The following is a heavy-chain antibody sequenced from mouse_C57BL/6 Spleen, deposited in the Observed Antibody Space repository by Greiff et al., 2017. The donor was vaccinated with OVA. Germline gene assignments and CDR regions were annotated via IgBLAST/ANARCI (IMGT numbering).Heavy chain of an antibody. J-gene: IGHJ4*01. V-gene: IGHV1-5*01. CDR2: IYPGNSDT. CDR1: GYTFTSYW. Sequence: EVQLQQSGTVLARPGASVKMSCKTSGYTFTSYWMHWVKQRPGQGLEWIGAIYPGNSDTSYNQKFKGKAKLTAVTSASTAYMELSSLTNEDSAVYYCTRDYYGSSWDYYAMDYWGQGTSVTVSS. CDR3: TRDYYGSSWDYYAMDY. D-gene: IGHD1-1*01.